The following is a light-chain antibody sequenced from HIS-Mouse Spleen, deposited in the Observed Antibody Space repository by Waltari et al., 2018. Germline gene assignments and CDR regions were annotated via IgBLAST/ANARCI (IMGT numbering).Light chain of an antibody. Sequence: SSELTQDPAVSVAVGQTVRITCQGESLRSYYASWYQQKPGQAPVLVIYGKNNRPSGIPDRFSGSSSGNTASLTITGAQAEDEADYYCNSRDSSGNHVVFGGGTKLTVL. CDR2: GKN. J-gene: IGLJ2*01. CDR1: SLRSYY. V-gene: IGLV3-19*01. CDR3: NSRDSSGNHVV.